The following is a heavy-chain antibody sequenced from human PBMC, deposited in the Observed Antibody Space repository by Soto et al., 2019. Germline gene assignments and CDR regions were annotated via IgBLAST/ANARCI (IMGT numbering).Heavy chain of an antibody. Sequence: GGSLRLSCAASGFTFSSYSMNWVRQAPGKGLEWVSYISSSSSTIYYADSVKGRFTISRDNAKNSLYLQMNSLRDEDTAVYYCARDLYDSGGYEAPFDYGGQGTLVTVS. D-gene: IGHD3-22*01. CDR2: ISSSSSTI. CDR1: GFTFSSYS. CDR3: ARDLYDSGGYEAPFDY. V-gene: IGHV3-48*02. J-gene: IGHJ4*02.